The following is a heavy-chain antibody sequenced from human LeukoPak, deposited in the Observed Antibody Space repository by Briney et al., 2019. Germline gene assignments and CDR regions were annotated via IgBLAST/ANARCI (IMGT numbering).Heavy chain of an antibody. V-gene: IGHV1-69*04. J-gene: IGHJ5*02. CDR3: ARDPRGIFGVATSSGNWFDP. D-gene: IGHD3-3*01. CDR1: GGTFSSYT. CDR2: IIPILGIA. Sequence: ASVKVSCKASGGTFSSYTISWVRQAPGQGLEWMGRIIPILGIANYAQKFQGRGTITADKSTSTAYMELSSLRSEDTAVYYCARDPRGIFGVATSSGNWFDPWGQGTLVTVSS.